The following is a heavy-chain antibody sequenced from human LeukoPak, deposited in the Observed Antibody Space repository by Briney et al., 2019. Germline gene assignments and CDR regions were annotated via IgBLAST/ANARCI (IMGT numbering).Heavy chain of an antibody. CDR1: GYTFTGYY. CDR2: INPNSGGT. Sequence: GASVKVSCKASGYTFTGYYMHWVRQAPGQGLEWMGWINPNSGGTNYAQKFQGRVTMARDTSISTAYMELSRLRSDDTAVYYCARTARWIQLWFYYWGQGTLVTVSS. J-gene: IGHJ4*02. D-gene: IGHD5-18*01. V-gene: IGHV1-2*02. CDR3: ARTARWIQLWFYY.